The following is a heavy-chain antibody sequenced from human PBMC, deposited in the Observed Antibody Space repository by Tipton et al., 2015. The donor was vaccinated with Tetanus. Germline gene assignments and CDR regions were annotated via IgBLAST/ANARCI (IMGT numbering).Heavy chain of an antibody. D-gene: IGHD1-1*01. CDR1: GFTFGTHV. CDR3: VRESESPGAFDM. CDR2: IWSDGSEQ. Sequence: SLRLSCAASGFTFGTHVMHWVRQAPGKGLEWVAVIWSDGSEQYYANSVKGRFTTSRDNSRDTLFLQMNSLTADDTAVYYCVRESESPGAFDMWGQGTVVAVS. V-gene: IGHV3-33*08. J-gene: IGHJ3*02.